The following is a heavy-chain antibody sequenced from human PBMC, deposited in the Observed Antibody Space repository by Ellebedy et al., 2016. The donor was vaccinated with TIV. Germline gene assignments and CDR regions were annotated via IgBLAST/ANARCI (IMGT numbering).Heavy chain of an antibody. V-gene: IGHV4-59*08. Sequence: SETLSLTCTVSGGSISSYYWSWIRQPPGKGLEWIGYIYYSGSTNYNPSLKSRVTISVDTSKNHFSLKLSSVTAADTAVYYCAREEDYYDSSGPWAFDIWGQGTMVTVSS. CDR1: GGSISSYY. D-gene: IGHD3-22*01. CDR3: AREEDYYDSSGPWAFDI. CDR2: IYYSGST. J-gene: IGHJ3*02.